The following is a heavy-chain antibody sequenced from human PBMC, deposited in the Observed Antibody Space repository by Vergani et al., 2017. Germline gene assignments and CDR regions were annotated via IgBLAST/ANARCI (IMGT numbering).Heavy chain of an antibody. CDR1: GYTFTSYG. V-gene: IGHV3-30*18. CDR3: EKTGELSLSLDY. CDR2: ISHDGNKK. D-gene: IGHD3-16*02. J-gene: IGHJ4*02. Sequence: QVQLVQSGAAVKKPGASVKVSCTASGYTFTSYGISWVRQAPGQGLEWVAVISHDGNKKYYVDSVKGRFTISRDNSKNTLYLQMNSLRAEDTAVYYCEKTGELSLSLDYWGQGTLVTVSS.